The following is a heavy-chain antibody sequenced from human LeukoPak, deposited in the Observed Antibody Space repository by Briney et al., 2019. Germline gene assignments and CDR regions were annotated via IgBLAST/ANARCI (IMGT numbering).Heavy chain of an antibody. Sequence: SGGSLRLSCAASGFTFSSYGMHWVRQAPGKGLEWVAFIRYDGSNKYYADSVKGRFTISRDNSKNTLYLQMNSLRAEDTAAYYCAKGVISYYYMDVWGKGTTVTVSS. CDR3: AKGVISYYYMDV. V-gene: IGHV3-30*02. D-gene: IGHD3-22*01. CDR1: GFTFSSYG. CDR2: IRYDGSNK. J-gene: IGHJ6*03.